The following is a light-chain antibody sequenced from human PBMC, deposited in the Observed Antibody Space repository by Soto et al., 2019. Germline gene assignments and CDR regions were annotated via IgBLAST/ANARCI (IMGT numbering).Light chain of an antibody. CDR2: GAS. CDR1: QSVRSNF. Sequence: PGERATLSCRASQSVRSNFLAWYQQKPGQAPRLLIYGASNRATGIPDRFSGSGSGTDFTLTITRLEAEDFAMYYCQRYDSLRTFGQGTKVDIX. CDR3: QRYDSLRT. J-gene: IGKJ1*01. V-gene: IGKV3-20*01.